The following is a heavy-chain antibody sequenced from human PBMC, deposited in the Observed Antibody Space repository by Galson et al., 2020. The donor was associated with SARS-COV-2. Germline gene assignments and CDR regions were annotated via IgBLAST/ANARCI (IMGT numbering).Heavy chain of an antibody. D-gene: IGHD1-1*01. J-gene: IGHJ4*02. CDR2: IDPADTSI. CDR1: GFTFSDFD. V-gene: IGHV3-11*01. CDR3: ARGHWKLDY. Sequence: GGSLRLSCAAFGFTFSDFDMTWIRQSPGKGLEWVSYIDPADTSIYYADSVKGRFTISRDNAENLLYLQMNSLTAEDTAVYFCARGHWKLDYWGQGTLVTVSS.